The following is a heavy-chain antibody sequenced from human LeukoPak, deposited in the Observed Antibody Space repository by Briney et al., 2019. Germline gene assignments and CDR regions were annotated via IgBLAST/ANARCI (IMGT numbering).Heavy chain of an antibody. V-gene: IGHV3-48*04. CDR3: ARARTTVTYDFDY. Sequence: PGGSLRLSCAASGFTFSSYSMNWVRQAPGKGLEWVSYISSSSTIYYADSVKGRFTISRDNAKNSLYLQMNSLRAEDTAVYYCARARTTVTYDFDYWGQGTLVAVSS. CDR2: ISSSSTI. CDR1: GFTFSSYS. J-gene: IGHJ4*02. D-gene: IGHD4-11*01.